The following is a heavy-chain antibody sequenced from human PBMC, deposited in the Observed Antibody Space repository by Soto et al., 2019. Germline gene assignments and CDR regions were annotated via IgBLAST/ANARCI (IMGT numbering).Heavy chain of an antibody. CDR3: VKDESINWYSGHFRH. CDR2: INWNSGSI. D-gene: IGHD6-13*01. J-gene: IGHJ1*01. V-gene: IGHV3-9*01. CDR1: GFTFDDYA. Sequence: EVQLVESGGGLVQPGRSLRLSCAASGFTFDDYAMHWVRQVPGKGLEWVSGINWNSGSIGYAVSVKGRFAISGDNAKNHLHLQMTSLRAEDTGFYYCVKDESINWYSGHFRHWGQGTLVTVSS.